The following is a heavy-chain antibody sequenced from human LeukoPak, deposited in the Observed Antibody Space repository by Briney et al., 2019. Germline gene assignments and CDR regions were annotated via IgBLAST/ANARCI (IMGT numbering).Heavy chain of an antibody. Sequence: GGSLRLSCAASGFTFSDYYMSWIRQAPGKGLEWVSYISSSGSTTYYADSVKGRFTISRDNAKNSLYLQMNSLRAEDTAMYYCARDASDYRTYIRHYWGQGTLVTVSS. V-gene: IGHV3-11*01. CDR1: GFTFSDYY. J-gene: IGHJ4*02. D-gene: IGHD6-13*01. CDR3: ARDASDYRTYIRHY. CDR2: ISSSGSTT.